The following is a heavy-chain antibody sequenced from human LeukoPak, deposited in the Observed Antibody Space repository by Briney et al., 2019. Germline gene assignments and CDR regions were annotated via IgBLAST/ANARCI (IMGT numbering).Heavy chain of an antibody. D-gene: IGHD3-10*01. V-gene: IGHV4-39*01. CDR1: GGSISSGSYY. CDR2: IFYSGST. CDR3: ARLWFGAYYFDY. Sequence: PSETLSLTCTVSGGSISSGSYYWGWIRQPPGKGLAWIGNIFYSGSTYYNPSLKSRLTISVDTSKSQFSLKLNSVTAADTAVYYCARLWFGAYYFDYWGQGTLVTVSS. J-gene: IGHJ4*02.